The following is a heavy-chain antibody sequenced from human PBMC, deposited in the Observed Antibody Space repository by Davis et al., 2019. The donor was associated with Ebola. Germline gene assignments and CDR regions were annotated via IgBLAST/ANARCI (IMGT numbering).Heavy chain of an antibody. V-gene: IGHV4-31*03. CDR3: ARQRDYIFDS. J-gene: IGHJ4*02. CDR1: GDSVSSGDSY. CDR2: IHYSGLT. D-gene: IGHD4-11*01. Sequence: PSETLSLTCTVSGDSVSSGDSYWTWIRHRPGEGLEWIGYIHYSGLTYYNPSRKSRVSMSLDTSKSQFSLKLSSVTAADSAVYYCARQRDYIFDSWGQGTLVTVSS.